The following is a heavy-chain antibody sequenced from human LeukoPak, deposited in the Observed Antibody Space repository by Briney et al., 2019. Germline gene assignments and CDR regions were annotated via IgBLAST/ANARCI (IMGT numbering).Heavy chain of an antibody. CDR1: GFTFSNFGM. Sequence: PGGSLRLSCATSGFTFSNFGMNWVRQSRGKGLEWIGEIYRSGSANYNPSLKSRVTISLDTSENHFSLRLSSVTAADTAVYYCVRDRGEFSYSHDYWGQGTLVTVSS. CDR3: VRDRGEFSYSHDY. D-gene: IGHD1-26*01. J-gene: IGHJ4*02. CDR2: IYRSGSA. V-gene: IGHV4-4*02.